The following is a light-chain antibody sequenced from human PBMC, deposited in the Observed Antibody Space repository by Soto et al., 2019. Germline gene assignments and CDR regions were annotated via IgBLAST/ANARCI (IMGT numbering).Light chain of an antibody. CDR3: QQSFSTPPT. CDR1: QIIAND. CDR2: ATS. V-gene: IGKV1-39*01. J-gene: IGKJ2*01. Sequence: DIQMTQSPSSLSASVGDRVTITCRASQIIANDLNWYQQKPGKAPNLLIYATSILQSGVPSRFSGSGSGTDFTLTVSILQPEDFSTYCCQQSFSTPPTFGQGTKLEIK.